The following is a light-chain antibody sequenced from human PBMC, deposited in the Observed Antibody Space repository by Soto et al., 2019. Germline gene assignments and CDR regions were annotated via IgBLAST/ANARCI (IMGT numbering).Light chain of an antibody. Sequence: EIVLTQSPGTLSLSPGERATLSCRASETISNNYVAWYQQRPGQAPRLLIYLASNRAAGVPDRFRGSGSGADFTLTISGLEPEDFAVYVCQQYGSSPWTFGQGTKVDIK. CDR3: QQYGSSPWT. V-gene: IGKV3-20*01. CDR2: LAS. CDR1: ETISNNY. J-gene: IGKJ1*01.